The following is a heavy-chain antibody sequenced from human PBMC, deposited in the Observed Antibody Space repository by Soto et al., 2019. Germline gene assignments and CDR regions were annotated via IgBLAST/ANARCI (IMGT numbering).Heavy chain of an antibody. Sequence: EVQLVESGGGLVKPGGSLRLSWAASGFTFSSYSMNWVRQAPGKGLEWVSSISSSSSYIYYADSVKGRFTISSDNAKNSLYLQMNSLRAEDTAVYNRARLITSNFDYCGQGTLVTVSS. J-gene: IGHJ4*02. V-gene: IGHV3-21*01. CDR3: ARLITSNFDY. CDR1: GFTFSSYS. CDR2: ISSSSSYI.